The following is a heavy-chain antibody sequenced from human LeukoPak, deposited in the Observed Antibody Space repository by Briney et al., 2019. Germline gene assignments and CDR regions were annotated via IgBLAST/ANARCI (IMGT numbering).Heavy chain of an antibody. D-gene: IGHD4-23*01. CDR1: GFTFSSSA. V-gene: IGHV3-48*04. J-gene: IGHJ5*02. CDR3: ARDVTYYGGDWFDP. Sequence: PGGSLRPSCAASGFTFSSSAMNWVRQAPGKGLEWVSYISSGTSTIYYADSVKGRFTISRDNAKNSLYLQMNSLRAEDTAVYYCARDVTYYGGDWFDPWGQGTLVTVSS. CDR2: ISSGTSTI.